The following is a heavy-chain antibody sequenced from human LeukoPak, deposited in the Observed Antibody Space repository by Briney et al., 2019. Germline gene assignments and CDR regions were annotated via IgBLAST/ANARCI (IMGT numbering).Heavy chain of an antibody. J-gene: IGHJ4*02. CDR2: ISGSGTNT. D-gene: IGHD3-22*01. V-gene: IGHV3-23*01. CDR3: AKRDTSGYYYFDY. Sequence: GGSLRLSCAASGFTFSNYAMNWVRQAPGKGLEWVSSISGSGTNTYYADSVKDRFTISRDNSKNTLYLQMNSLRAEDTAVYYCAKRDTSGYYYFDYWGQGTLVTVSS. CDR1: GFTFSNYA.